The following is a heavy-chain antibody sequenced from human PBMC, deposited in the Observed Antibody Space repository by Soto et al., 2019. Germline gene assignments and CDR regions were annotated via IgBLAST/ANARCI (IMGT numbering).Heavy chain of an antibody. CDR3: AKVIVLRFLEWFSLTGGMDV. CDR1: GFTFSSYG. Sequence: GGSLRLSCAASGFTFSSYGMHWVRQAPGKGLEWVAVISYDGSNKYYADSVKGRFTISRDNSKNTLYLQMNSLRAEDTAVYYCAKVIVLRFLEWFSLTGGMDVWGQGTTVTVSS. CDR2: ISYDGSNK. V-gene: IGHV3-30*18. D-gene: IGHD3-3*01. J-gene: IGHJ6*02.